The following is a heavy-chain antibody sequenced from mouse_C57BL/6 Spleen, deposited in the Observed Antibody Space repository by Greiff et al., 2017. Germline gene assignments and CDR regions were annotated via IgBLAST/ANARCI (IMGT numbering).Heavy chain of an antibody. D-gene: IGHD2-3*01. Sequence: QVTLKVSGAELVRPGASVKLSCKASGYTFTDYYINWVKQRPGQGLEWIARIYPGSGNTYYNEKFKGKATLTAEKSSSTAYMQLSSLTSEDSAVYFCARSGGYYEGFAYWGQGTLVTVSA. CDR1: GYTFTDYY. V-gene: IGHV1-76*01. J-gene: IGHJ3*01. CDR2: IYPGSGNT. CDR3: ARSGGYYEGFAY.